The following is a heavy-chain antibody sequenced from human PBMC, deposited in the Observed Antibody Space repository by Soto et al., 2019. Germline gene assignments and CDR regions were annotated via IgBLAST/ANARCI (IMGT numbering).Heavy chain of an antibody. CDR2: ISAAGRTT. D-gene: IGHD6-19*01. J-gene: IGHJ4*02. Sequence: EVQLLESGGGLVQPGGSLRLSCAPSGFTFSNFAMGWVRQAPGKGLEWVSHISAAGRTTYYADFVKGRFTISRDNSKNTLYRQMDSLRAEDTAVYYCAKDYIAVAGKGFFDSWGQGTLVTVSS. V-gene: IGHV3-23*01. CDR3: AKDYIAVAGKGFFDS. CDR1: GFTFSNFA.